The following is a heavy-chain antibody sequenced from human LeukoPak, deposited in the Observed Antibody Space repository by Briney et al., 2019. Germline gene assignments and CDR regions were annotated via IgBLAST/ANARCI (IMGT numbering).Heavy chain of an antibody. V-gene: IGHV1-69*04. Sequence: ASVKVSCKASGGTFSSYAISWVRQAPGQGLEWMGRIIPIFGIANYAQKFQGRVTITADKPTSTAYMELSSLRSEDTAVYYCAGEGDYDSSGYYFDYWGQGTLVTVSS. CDR2: IIPIFGIA. CDR1: GGTFSSYA. D-gene: IGHD3-22*01. J-gene: IGHJ4*02. CDR3: AGEGDYDSSGYYFDY.